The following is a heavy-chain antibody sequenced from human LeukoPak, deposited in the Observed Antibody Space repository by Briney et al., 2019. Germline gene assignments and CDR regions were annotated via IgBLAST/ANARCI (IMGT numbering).Heavy chain of an antibody. Sequence: PGGSLRLSCEASGFTFTTYSMTWVRQAPGKGLEWVGRIKSKTDGGTTDYAAPVKGRFTISRDDSKNTLYLQMNSLRPEDTAIYYCAKDRQRYHILTGRSPLSYFDSWGQGTLVTVSS. CDR2: IKSKTDGGTT. D-gene: IGHD3-9*01. CDR1: GFTFTTYS. V-gene: IGHV3-15*01. CDR3: AKDRQRYHILTGRSPLSYFDS. J-gene: IGHJ4*02.